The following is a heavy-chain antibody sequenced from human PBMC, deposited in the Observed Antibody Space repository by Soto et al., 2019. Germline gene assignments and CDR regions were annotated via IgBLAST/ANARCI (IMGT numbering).Heavy chain of an antibody. J-gene: IGHJ4*02. Sequence: GGSLRLSCAASGFTFSSYGMHWVRQAPGKGLEWVAVISYDGSNKYYADSVKGRFTISRDNSKNTLYLQMNSLRAEDTAVYYCAKDRTYYDFWSGYXVDYWGQGTLVTVSS. CDR2: ISYDGSNK. D-gene: IGHD3-3*01. V-gene: IGHV3-30*18. CDR1: GFTFSSYG. CDR3: AKDRTYYDFWSGYXVDY.